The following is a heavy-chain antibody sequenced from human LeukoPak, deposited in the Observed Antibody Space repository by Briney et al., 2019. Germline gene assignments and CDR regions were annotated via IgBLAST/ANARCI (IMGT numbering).Heavy chain of an antibody. V-gene: IGHV4-59*01. D-gene: IGHD1-14*01. CDR1: GGSISNYY. CDR3: ARGRPGGICFDP. CDR2: IHYSGST. Sequence: SETLSLTCTVSGGSISNYYWNWIRQPPGKGLEWIGYIHYSGSTNYNPSLKSRVTISVDTSKNHFSLKLNSVTAADTAVYYCARGRPGGICFDPWGQGTLVTVSS. J-gene: IGHJ5*02.